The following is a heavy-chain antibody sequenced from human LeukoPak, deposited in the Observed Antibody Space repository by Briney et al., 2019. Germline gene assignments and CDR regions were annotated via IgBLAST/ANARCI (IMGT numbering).Heavy chain of an antibody. CDR3: ARDWPALLWFGELEMDV. Sequence: ASVKVSCKASGYTFTSYGISWVRQAPGQGLEWMGWISAYNGNTHYAQKLQGRVTMTTDTSTSTAYMELRSLRSDDTAVYYCARDWPALLWFGELEMDVWGKGTTVTISS. D-gene: IGHD3-10*01. V-gene: IGHV1-18*01. CDR2: ISAYNGNT. CDR1: GYTFTSYG. J-gene: IGHJ6*04.